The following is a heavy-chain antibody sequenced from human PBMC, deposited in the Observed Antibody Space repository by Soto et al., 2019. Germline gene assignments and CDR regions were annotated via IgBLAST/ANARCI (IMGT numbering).Heavy chain of an antibody. J-gene: IGHJ4*02. V-gene: IGHV4-30-4*01. CDR3: ARELGGAYPFDY. CDR2: IHYSGST. Sequence: ASETLSLTCTVSGGSISSGDYYWSWIRQPPGKGLEWIGYIHYSGSTSFNPSLEGRVTMSVDMSKNQFSLKLNSVTAADTAVYYCARELGGAYPFDYWGQGTLVTVSS. CDR1: GGSISSGDYY. D-gene: IGHD3-16*01.